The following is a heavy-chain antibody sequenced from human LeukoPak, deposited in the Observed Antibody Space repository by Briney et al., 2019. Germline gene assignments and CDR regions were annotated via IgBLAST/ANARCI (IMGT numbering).Heavy chain of an antibody. J-gene: IGHJ4*02. V-gene: IGHV3-30*02. CDR1: GFTFSSYG. Sequence: GRSLRLSCAASGFTFSSYGMHWVRQAPGKGLKWVAFIQYDGSNKDYEDSVKGRFTISRDNSRNTLYLQMNSLRAEDTAVYYCAKDSHSYCTGASCYSHGRGFDYWGQGILVTVSS. D-gene: IGHD2-15*01. CDR3: AKDSHSYCTGASCYSHGRGFDY. CDR2: IQYDGSNK.